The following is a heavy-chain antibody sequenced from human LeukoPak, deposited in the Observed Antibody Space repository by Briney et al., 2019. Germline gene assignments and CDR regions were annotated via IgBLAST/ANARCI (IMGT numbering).Heavy chain of an antibody. V-gene: IGHV7-4-1*02. CDR3: ATPLGSGYYYGMDV. CDR1: GYTFTSYA. CDR2: INTNTGNP. Sequence: ASVKVSCKASGYTFTSYAMNWVRQAPGQGLEWMGWINTNTGNPTYAQGFTGRFVFSLDTSVSTAYLQISSLKADDTAVYYCATPLGSGYYYGMDVWGQGTTVTVSS. J-gene: IGHJ6*02. D-gene: IGHD6-19*01.